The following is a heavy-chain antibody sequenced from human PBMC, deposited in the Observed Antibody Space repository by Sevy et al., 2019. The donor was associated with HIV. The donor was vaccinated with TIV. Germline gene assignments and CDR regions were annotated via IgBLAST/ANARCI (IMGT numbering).Heavy chain of an antibody. CDR1: GGSVSSGSYY. J-gene: IGHJ5*02. D-gene: IGHD3-10*01. V-gene: IGHV4-61*01. CDR3: ARDRGGITMVQWNNWFDP. Sequence: SETLSLTCTVSGGSVSSGSYYWSWIRQPPGKGLEWIGYIYYSGSTNYNPSLKSRVTISVDTSKNQFSLKLSSVTAADTAVYYCARDRGGITMVQWNNWFDPWGQGTLVTVSS. CDR2: IYYSGST.